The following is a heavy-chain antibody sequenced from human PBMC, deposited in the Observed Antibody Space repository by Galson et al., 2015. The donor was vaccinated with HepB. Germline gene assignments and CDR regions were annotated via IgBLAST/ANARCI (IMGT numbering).Heavy chain of an antibody. CDR1: GFSVSTSGVG. V-gene: IGHV2-70*01. CDR3: ARTPQWLTYYYGMDV. J-gene: IGHJ6*02. CDR2: IDWDDDK. D-gene: IGHD6-19*01. Sequence: PALVKPTQTLTVTCTFSGFSVSTSGVGVGWIRQPPGKALEWLALIDWDDDKYYSTSLKTRLTISKDTSKNQVVLTMTNMDPVDTATYYCARTPQWLTYYYGMDVWGQGTTVTVSS.